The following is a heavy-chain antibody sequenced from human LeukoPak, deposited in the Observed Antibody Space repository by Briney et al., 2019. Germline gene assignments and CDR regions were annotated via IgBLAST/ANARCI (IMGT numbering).Heavy chain of an antibody. V-gene: IGHV3-74*01. CDR3: ARETSGSFPY. Sequence: GGSLRFSCTASGFTFSSYWMQWVRQVPGKGLVWVSRINGDGSSPSYADSVKGRFTISRDNSKNTLYLQMNNLSAEDTAVYYCARETSGSFPYWGQGTLVTVSS. J-gene: IGHJ4*02. CDR2: INGDGSSP. CDR1: GFTFSSYW. D-gene: IGHD2-15*01.